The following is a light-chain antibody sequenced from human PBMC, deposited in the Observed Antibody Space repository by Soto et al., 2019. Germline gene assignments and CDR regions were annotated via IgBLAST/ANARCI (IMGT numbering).Light chain of an antibody. V-gene: IGLV2-14*01. J-gene: IGLJ2*01. Sequence: QSALTQPASVSGSPGQSITISCTGTNNDVGGYNYVSWYQQHPGKAPKLMIYDVSNRPSGVSNRFSGSKSGNTASLTISGLQADDEADYYCSSYTSSSTVLFGGGTKLTVL. CDR2: DVS. CDR1: NNDVGGYNY. CDR3: SSYTSSSTVL.